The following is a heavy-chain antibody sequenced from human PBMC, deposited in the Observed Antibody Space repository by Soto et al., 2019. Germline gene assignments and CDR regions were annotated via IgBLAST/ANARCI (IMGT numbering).Heavy chain of an antibody. D-gene: IGHD6-25*01. J-gene: IGHJ5*02. V-gene: IGHV4-59*01. CDR2: VYVSGNT. Sequence: SETLSPTCTVSGGSLSSDYWTWIRQSPGKGLEWIGYVYVSGNTNYNPSLKSRVTISIDTSKNQFSLRLASVTAADTAFYYCGSVRPSGYVLSWGQGTLVTVSS. CDR1: GGSLSSDY. CDR3: GSVRPSGYVLS.